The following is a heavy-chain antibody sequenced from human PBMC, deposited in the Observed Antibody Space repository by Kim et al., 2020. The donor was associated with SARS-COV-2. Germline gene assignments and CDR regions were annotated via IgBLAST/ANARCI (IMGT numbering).Heavy chain of an antibody. D-gene: IGHD2-2*01. CDR1: GYTFTSYG. V-gene: IGHV1-18*01. CDR3: ARDLSSSTSCYPWGTCYYYYGMDV. CDR2: ISAYNGNT. J-gene: IGHJ6*02. Sequence: ASVKVSCKASGYTFTSYGISWVRQAPGQGLEWMGWISAYNGNTNYAQKLQGRVTMTTDTSTSTAYMELRSLRSDDTAVYYCARDLSSSTSCYPWGTCYYYYGMDVWGQGTTVTVSS.